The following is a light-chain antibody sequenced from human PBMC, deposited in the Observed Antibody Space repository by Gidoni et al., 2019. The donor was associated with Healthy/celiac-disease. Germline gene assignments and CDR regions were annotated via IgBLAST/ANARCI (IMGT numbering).Light chain of an antibody. Sequence: EIVLTQSPGTLSLSPGERATLSCRASQSVSSGFLAWYQQKPGQAPRLLIYGASSRATGIPDRFSGSGSGTDFTLTTILLEPEAFAVYYCQQYDSSPWTFGQGTKVEIK. V-gene: IGKV3-20*01. CDR3: QQYDSSPWT. CDR2: GAS. CDR1: QSVSSGF. J-gene: IGKJ1*01.